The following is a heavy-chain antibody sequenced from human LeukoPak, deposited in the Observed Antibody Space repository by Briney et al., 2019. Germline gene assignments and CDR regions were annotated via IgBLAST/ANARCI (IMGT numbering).Heavy chain of an antibody. J-gene: IGHJ4*02. V-gene: IGHV3-48*02. Sequence: PGGSLRLSCAASGFTVTNYNMNWVRQARGKGLEWVSFISESGTAIYYVESVKGRFTISRDIARNSVYLQMNSLRDEDTAMYYCARGPLGWSDYWGQGLLVTVSS. D-gene: IGHD1-26*01. CDR1: GFTVTNYN. CDR2: ISESGTAI. CDR3: ARGPLGWSDY.